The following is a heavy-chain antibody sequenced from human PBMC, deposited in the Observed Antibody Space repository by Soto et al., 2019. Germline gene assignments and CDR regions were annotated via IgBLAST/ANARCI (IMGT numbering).Heavy chain of an antibody. Sequence: EVQLVESGGGLIQPGGSLRLSCAASGFTFSTYNMNWVRQAPGKGLEWISYISGGSGTMYYADSVNGRFIISRDNAKNSLFLQMNSLRVEDTAIYFCASAGPGGSGSYPFDYWGQGTLVTVSS. CDR3: ASAGPGGSGSYPFDY. V-gene: IGHV3-48*04. D-gene: IGHD3-10*01. CDR2: ISGGSGTM. J-gene: IGHJ4*02. CDR1: GFTFSTYN.